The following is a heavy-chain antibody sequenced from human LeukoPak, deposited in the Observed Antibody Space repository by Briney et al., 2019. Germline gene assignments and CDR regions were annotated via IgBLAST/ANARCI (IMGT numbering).Heavy chain of an antibody. D-gene: IGHD3-10*01. CDR1: NFSVNNNY. CDR3: AGGTYYGTGTRPGYLNY. J-gene: IGHJ4*02. Sequence: GGSLRLSCAASNFSVNNNYIDWVRQAPGKGLEWVSSLDNFGAKYYGDSVTGRFTVSSDLSKNTVYLQMSSLRADDTAVYYCAGGTYYGTGTRPGYLNYWGLGTLVTVSS. CDR2: LDNFGAK. V-gene: IGHV3-53*01.